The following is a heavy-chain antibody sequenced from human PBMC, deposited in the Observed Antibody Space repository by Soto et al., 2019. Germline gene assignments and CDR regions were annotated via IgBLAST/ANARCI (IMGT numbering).Heavy chain of an antibody. CDR1: GFTFSSYG. V-gene: IGHV3-33*01. J-gene: IGHJ4*02. Sequence: GGSLRLSCAASGFTFSSYGMHWVRQAPGKGLEWVAVIWYDGSNKYYADSVKGRFTISRDNSKNTLYLQMNSLRAEDTAVYYCARDDGVIPYFDYWGQGTLVTVSS. CDR2: IWYDGSNK. D-gene: IGHD3-16*02. CDR3: ARDDGVIPYFDY.